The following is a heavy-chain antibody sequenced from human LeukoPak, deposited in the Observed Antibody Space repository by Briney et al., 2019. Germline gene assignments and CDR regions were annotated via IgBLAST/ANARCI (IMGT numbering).Heavy chain of an antibody. Sequence: KPSETLSLTCTVSGGSTSSSSYYWGWIRQPPGKGLEWIGSIYYSGSTYYNPSLKSRVTISVDTSKNQFSLKLSSVTAADTAVYYCARRFTMIVVIPEDYFDYWGQGTLVTVSS. CDR1: GGSTSSSSYY. CDR2: IYYSGST. J-gene: IGHJ4*02. V-gene: IGHV4-39*01. D-gene: IGHD3-22*01. CDR3: ARRFTMIVVIPEDYFDY.